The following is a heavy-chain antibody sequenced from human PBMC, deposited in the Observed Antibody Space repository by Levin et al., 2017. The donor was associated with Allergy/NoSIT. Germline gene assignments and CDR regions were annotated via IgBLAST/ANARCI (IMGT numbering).Heavy chain of an antibody. CDR1: GYTFTSNY. V-gene: IGHV1-46*01. J-gene: IGHJ4*02. D-gene: IGHD1-26*01. CDR3: ARDSEATTRGPSDY. Sequence: ASVKVSCKASGYTFTSNYIHWVRQAPGQGLEWLGIVNTRGGSTDYARKFQGRLTITRDMSTSTVYMELSSLRSEDTALYYCARDSEATTRGPSDYWGQGTLVTVSS. CDR2: VNTRGGST.